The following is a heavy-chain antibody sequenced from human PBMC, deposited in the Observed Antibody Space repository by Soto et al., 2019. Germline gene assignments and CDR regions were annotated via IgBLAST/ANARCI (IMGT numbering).Heavy chain of an antibody. J-gene: IGHJ3*02. CDR3: AKVSTDKQDSSGYYSTGGAFDI. CDR1: GFTFDDYA. Sequence: EVQLVESGGGLVQPGRSLRLSCAASGFTFDDYAMHWVRQAPGKGLEWVSGISWNSGSIGYADSVKGRFTISRDNAKNSLYLQMNSLRAEDTALYYCAKVSTDKQDSSGYYSTGGAFDIWGQGTMVTVSS. CDR2: ISWNSGSI. D-gene: IGHD3-22*01. V-gene: IGHV3-9*01.